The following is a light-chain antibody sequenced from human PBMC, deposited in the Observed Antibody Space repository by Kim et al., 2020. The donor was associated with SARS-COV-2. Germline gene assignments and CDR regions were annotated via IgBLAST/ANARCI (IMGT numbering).Light chain of an antibody. Sequence: SYELTQPPLVSVSPGQTASITCSGDNLGNKYVSWYQQKPGQSPVLVIYQDTKRPSGIPERFSGSNSGSTATLTISGTQAMDEAAYYCQAWDSTIYWVFGGGTKVTVL. V-gene: IGLV3-1*01. J-gene: IGLJ3*02. CDR3: QAWDSTIYWV. CDR2: QDT. CDR1: NLGNKY.